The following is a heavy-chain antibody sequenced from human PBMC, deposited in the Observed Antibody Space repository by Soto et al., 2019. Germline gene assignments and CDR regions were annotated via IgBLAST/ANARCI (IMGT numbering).Heavy chain of an antibody. J-gene: IGHJ4*02. CDR1: GGTFSSYT. CDR2: IIPILGIA. CDR3: ARSLNGGYCSGGSCYPFDY. D-gene: IGHD2-15*01. Sequence: QVQLVQSGAEVKKPGSSVKVSCKASGGTFSSYTISWVRQAPGQGLEWMGRIIPILGIANYAQKFQGRVTITADKSTSTAYMEQSSLRSEDTAVYYCARSLNGGYCSGGSCYPFDYWGQGTLVTVSS. V-gene: IGHV1-69*02.